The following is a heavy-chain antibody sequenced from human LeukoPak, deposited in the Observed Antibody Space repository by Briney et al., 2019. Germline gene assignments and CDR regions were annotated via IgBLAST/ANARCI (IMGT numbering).Heavy chain of an antibody. V-gene: IGHV4-34*01. D-gene: IGHD1-26*01. CDR3: ARELVGARDDAFDI. J-gene: IGHJ3*02. CDR1: GGSFSGYD. Sequence: SETLSLTCAVYGGSFSGYDWSWIRQPPGKGLEWIGEINHSGSTNYNPSLKSRVTISVDTSKNQFSLKLSSVTAADTAVYYCARELVGARDDAFDIWGQGTMVTVSS. CDR2: INHSGST.